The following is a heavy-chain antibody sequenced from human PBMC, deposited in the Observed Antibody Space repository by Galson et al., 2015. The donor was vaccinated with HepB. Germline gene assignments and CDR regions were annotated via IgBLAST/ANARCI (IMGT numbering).Heavy chain of an antibody. CDR1: GFTFSSYW. CDR3: ARDPGDGVLRFLSGGPSDAFDI. D-gene: IGHD3-3*01. CDR2: INSDGSST. Sequence: SLRLSCAASGFTFSSYWMHWVRQAPGKGLVWVSRINSDGSSTSYADSVKGRFTISRDNAKNTLYLQMNSLRAEDTAVYYCARDPGDGVLRFLSGGPSDAFDIWGQGTMVTVSS. V-gene: IGHV3-74*01. J-gene: IGHJ3*02.